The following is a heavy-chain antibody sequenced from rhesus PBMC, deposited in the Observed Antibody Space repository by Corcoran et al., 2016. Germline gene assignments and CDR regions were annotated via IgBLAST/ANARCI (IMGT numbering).Heavy chain of an antibody. Sequence: QVQLQESGPGVVKPSETLSLTCAVSGGSISDSYRWSWIRQPPVKGLEWIGYIYVSSTSTNYNPALKERGTMSKDTSKNQFSLKLSSVTGADTAVDYCARGMGGSGYFDLWGPGTPITISS. V-gene: IGHV4S10*01. D-gene: IGHD3-34*01. CDR3: ARGMGGSGYFDL. CDR2: IYVSSTST. CDR1: GGSISDSYR. J-gene: IGHJ2*01.